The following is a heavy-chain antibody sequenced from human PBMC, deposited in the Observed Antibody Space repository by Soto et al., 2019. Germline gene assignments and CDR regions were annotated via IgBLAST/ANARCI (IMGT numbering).Heavy chain of an antibody. CDR2: INAYDGNT. D-gene: IGHD2-15*01. V-gene: IGHV1-18*04. CDR3: AGYCSGGSCLSPTIYYHYGMDV. CDR1: GYTFTSYG. Sequence: VKVSCKASGYTFTSYGISWVRQAPGQGLEWMGWINAYDGNTNYAQPFHGRVTMTTDTSTSTAYMELRSLKSDDTAVYYCAGYCSGGSCLSPTIYYHYGMDVWGQGTTVTVSS. J-gene: IGHJ6*02.